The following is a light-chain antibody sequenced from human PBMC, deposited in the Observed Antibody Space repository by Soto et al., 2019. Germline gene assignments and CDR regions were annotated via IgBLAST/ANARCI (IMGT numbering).Light chain of an antibody. CDR1: SSNIGSNT. V-gene: IGLV1-44*01. Sequence: QSVLTQPPSASGTPGQRVTISCSGSSSNIGSNTVNWYQQVPGTAPKLLIYSNNQRPSGVPDRFSGSKSGTSASLAISGLQSEDEADYYCATWDDRLNGRVFGGGTKLTVL. J-gene: IGLJ3*02. CDR3: ATWDDRLNGRV. CDR2: SNN.